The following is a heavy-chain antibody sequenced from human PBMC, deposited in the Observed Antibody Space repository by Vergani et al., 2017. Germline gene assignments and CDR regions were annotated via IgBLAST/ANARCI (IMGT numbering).Heavy chain of an antibody. D-gene: IGHD5-18*01. CDR2: INPNSGGT. Sequence: QVQLVQSGAEVKKPGASVKVSCKASGYTFTGYYMHWVRQAPGQGLEWMGWINPNSGGTNYAQKFQGRVTMTRETSISTAYMELSRLRSDDTAVYYGARYSYGFERRGDYYYGMDVWGQGTTVTVSS. CDR1: GYTFTGYY. CDR3: ARYSYGFERRGDYYYGMDV. J-gene: IGHJ6*02. V-gene: IGHV1-2*02.